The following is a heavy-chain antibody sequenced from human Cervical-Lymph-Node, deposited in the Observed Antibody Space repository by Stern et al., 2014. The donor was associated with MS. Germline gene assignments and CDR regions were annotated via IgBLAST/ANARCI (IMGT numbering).Heavy chain of an antibody. CDR3: AREVAGHRLGMMDV. J-gene: IGHJ6*02. CDR1: GYTFTNYY. Sequence: QLVQPRAEVKKPGASVKGSCKASGYTFTNYYLNWVRQAPGQGLERMGIINPSGGSTSYAQKFQGRVTMTRDTSTSTVHMELSSLRSEDTAVYYCAREVAGHRLGMMDVRGQGTTVTVSS. D-gene: IGHD6-19*01. CDR2: INPSGGST. V-gene: IGHV1-46*01.